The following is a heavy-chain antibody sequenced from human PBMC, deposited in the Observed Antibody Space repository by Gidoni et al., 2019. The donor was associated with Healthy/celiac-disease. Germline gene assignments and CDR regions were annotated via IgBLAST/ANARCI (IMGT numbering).Heavy chain of an antibody. Sequence: EVQLVESGGGLVQPGGSLRLSCAASGFTFSSYEMNWVRQAPGKGLEWVSYISSSGSTIYYADSVKGRFTISRDNAKNSLYLQMNSLRAEDTAVYYCARDGGGSAHFDYWGQGTLVTVSS. CDR1: GFTFSSYE. CDR3: ARDGGGSAHFDY. V-gene: IGHV3-48*03. J-gene: IGHJ4*02. D-gene: IGHD2-15*01. CDR2: ISSSGSTI.